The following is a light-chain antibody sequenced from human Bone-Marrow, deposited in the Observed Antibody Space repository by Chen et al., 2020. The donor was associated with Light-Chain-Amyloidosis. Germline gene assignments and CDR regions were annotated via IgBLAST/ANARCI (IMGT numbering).Light chain of an antibody. Sequence: SYVLTQPSSVSVAPGQTATIACGGNNIGSTSVHWYQQTPGQSPLLVVYDDSDRPSGIRERVSGSNCGNKANLTIRRVEAGEEADYYCQVWDRSSDRPVFGGGTKLNVL. CDR2: DDS. V-gene: IGLV3-21*02. J-gene: IGLJ3*02. CDR1: NIGSTS. CDR3: QVWDRSSDRPV.